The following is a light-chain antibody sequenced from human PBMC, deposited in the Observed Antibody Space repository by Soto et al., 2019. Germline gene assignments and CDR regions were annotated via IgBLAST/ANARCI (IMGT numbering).Light chain of an antibody. Sequence: EMVLTQSPATLSLSPGESATLSCRASPNVGLNFAWYQQQSGQPPRLLIHTASSRANGIPARFSGSGSRTDFTLTISSLEPEDIAVYYCQERCRWPRATFGGGTKVEMK. CDR1: PNVGLN. V-gene: IGKV3-11*01. J-gene: IGKJ4*01. CDR2: TAS. CDR3: QERCRWPRAT.